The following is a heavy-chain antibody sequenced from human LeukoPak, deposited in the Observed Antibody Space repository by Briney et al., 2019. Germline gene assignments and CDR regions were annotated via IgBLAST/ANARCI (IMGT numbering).Heavy chain of an antibody. CDR1: GFTFSSYA. J-gene: IGHJ4*02. V-gene: IGHV3-23*01. CDR2: ISNSGGRT. Sequence: GGSLRLSCAASGFTFSSYAMSWVRQAPGKGLEWVSSISNSGGRTFYTDSVKGRFTISRGNSKITLYLQMNSLRAEDTAVYYCAKDGGLWVSAHWGDSWGRGTLVTVSS. D-gene: IGHD7-27*01. CDR3: AKDGGLWVSAHWGDS.